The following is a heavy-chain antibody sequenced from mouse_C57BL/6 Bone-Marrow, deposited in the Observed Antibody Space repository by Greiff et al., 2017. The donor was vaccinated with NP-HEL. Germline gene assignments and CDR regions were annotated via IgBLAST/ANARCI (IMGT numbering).Heavy chain of an antibody. J-gene: IGHJ2*01. CDR2: INPSSGYT. D-gene: IGHD2-3*01. CDR1: GYTFTSYW. CDR3: GRRNYDGYYDY. V-gene: IGHV1-7*01. Sequence: QVQLQQSGAELVKPGASVKLSCKASGYTFTSYWMHWVKQRPGQGLEWIGYINPSSGYTKYNQKFKDKATLTVDNSSSTAYMQLSSLTYEEYAVYYYGRRNYDGYYDYWGQGTTLTVSS.